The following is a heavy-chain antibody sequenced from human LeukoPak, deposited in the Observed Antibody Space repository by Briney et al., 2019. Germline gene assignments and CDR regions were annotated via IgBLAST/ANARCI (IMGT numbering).Heavy chain of an antibody. CDR1: DGSVSGYY. V-gene: IGHV4-4*07. D-gene: IGHD3-16*01. CDR3: ARGLRDEERHYGYYYMDV. J-gene: IGHJ6*03. CDR2: ISTSGST. Sequence: PSETLSLTCTVSDGSVSGYYWNWIRQPAGKGLEWIGRISTSGSTNYNPSLKSRVTMSVDTSKNQFSLKLSAVTAADTAVYYCARGLRDEERHYGYYYMDVWGKGTTVTVSS.